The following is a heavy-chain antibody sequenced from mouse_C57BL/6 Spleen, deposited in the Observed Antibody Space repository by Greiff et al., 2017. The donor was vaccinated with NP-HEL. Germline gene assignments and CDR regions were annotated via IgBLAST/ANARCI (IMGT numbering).Heavy chain of an antibody. CDR2: IYPGDGDT. CDR3: ARRKDYDYDEDYFDY. D-gene: IGHD2-4*01. CDR1: GYAFSSSW. Sequence: QVQLQQSGPELVKPGASVKISCKASGYAFSSSWMNWVKQRPGKGLEWIGRIYPGDGDTNYNGKCKGKATLTADKSSNTAYMQLSSLTSEDSAVYFCARRKDYDYDEDYFDYWGQGTTLTVSS. J-gene: IGHJ2*01. V-gene: IGHV1-82*01.